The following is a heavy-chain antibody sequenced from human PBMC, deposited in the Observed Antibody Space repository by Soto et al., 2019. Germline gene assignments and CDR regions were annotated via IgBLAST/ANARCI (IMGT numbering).Heavy chain of an antibody. CDR3: ARGRAARYNWFDP. Sequence: LRLSCAASGFTFSDYYMSWIRQAPGKGLEWVSYISSSSSYTNYADSVKGRFTISRDNAKNSLYLQMNSLRAEDTAVYYCARGRAARYNWFDPWGQGTLVTVSS. D-gene: IGHD6-6*01. V-gene: IGHV3-11*06. CDR2: ISSSSSYT. J-gene: IGHJ5*02. CDR1: GFTFSDYY.